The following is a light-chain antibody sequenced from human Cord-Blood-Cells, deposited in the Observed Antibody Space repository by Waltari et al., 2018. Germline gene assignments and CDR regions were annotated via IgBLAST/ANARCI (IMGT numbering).Light chain of an antibody. V-gene: IGLV2-14*01. CDR3: SSYTSSSTWV. J-gene: IGLJ3*02. CDR1: SSDAGCYDY. CDR2: DVS. Sequence: SLTEPASVSASPGPSVTILCTGTSSDAGCYDYVSWSQQPPGKAPKLIIYDVSKRPSGVSNRFSGSKSGNTASLTISGLQAEDEADYYCSSYTSSSTWVFGGGTKLTVL.